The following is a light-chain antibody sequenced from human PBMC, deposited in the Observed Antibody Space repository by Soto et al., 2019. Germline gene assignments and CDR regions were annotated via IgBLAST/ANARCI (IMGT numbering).Light chain of an antibody. CDR1: QSVLYSSNNKNY. CDR3: QQYYSTPPA. CDR2: WAS. V-gene: IGKV4-1*01. Sequence: DIVMTQSPDSLAVSLGERATIHCKSSQSVLYSSNNKNYLAWYQQKPGQPPKLLIYWASTRESGVPDRFSGRGSGTDFTLTISSLQAEDVALYYCQQYYSTPPAFGQGTKVEIK. J-gene: IGKJ1*01.